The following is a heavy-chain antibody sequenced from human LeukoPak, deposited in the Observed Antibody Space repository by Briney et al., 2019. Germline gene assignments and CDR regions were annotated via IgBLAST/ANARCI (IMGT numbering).Heavy chain of an antibody. CDR2: IKQDGSEK. J-gene: IGHJ4*02. Sequence: PGGSLRLSCAASGFTVSSNYMSWVRQAPGKGLEWVASIKQDGSEKYYVDSVKGRFTISRDNAKNSLYLQMNSLRAEDTAVYYCARVGCSSSWDLLDYWGQGTLVTVSS. D-gene: IGHD6-13*01. CDR1: GFTVSSNY. V-gene: IGHV3-7*01. CDR3: ARVGCSSSWDLLDY.